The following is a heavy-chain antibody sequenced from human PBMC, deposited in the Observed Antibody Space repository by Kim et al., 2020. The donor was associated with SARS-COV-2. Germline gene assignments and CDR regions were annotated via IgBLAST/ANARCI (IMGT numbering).Heavy chain of an antibody. CDR3: ASASPAHDY. CDR1: GVSITNFY. CDR2: INHRGST. V-gene: IGHV4-59*01. Sequence: SETLSLTCTVSGVSITNFYWSWIRQPPGKGLEWIGYINHRGSTYYKASLKSRVTMSVDTSKNQFSLKLSSVTTADTAVYYCASASPAHDYWGQGTLVSVS. J-gene: IGHJ4*02.